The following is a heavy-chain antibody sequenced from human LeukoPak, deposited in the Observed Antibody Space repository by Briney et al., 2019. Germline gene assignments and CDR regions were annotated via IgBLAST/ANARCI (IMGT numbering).Heavy chain of an antibody. CDR3: ARSLGSFDY. Sequence: SETLSLTCAVSGYSISSGYYWGWIRQPPGKGLEWIGSIYHSGGTYYNPSLKSRVTISVDTSKNQFSLKLSSVTAADTAVYYCARSLGSFDYWGQGTLVTVSS. V-gene: IGHV4-38-2*01. CDR1: GYSISSGYY. J-gene: IGHJ4*02. D-gene: IGHD7-27*01. CDR2: IYHSGGT.